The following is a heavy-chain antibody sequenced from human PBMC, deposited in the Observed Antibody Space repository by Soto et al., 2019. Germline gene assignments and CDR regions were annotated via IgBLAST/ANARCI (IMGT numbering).Heavy chain of an antibody. Sequence: EVQLVESGGGLVQPGGSLRLSCAASGFTVSSNYMSWVRQAPGKGLEWVSVIYSGGSTYYADPVKGRFTISRDNSKNTLYLQMNSLRAEDTAVYYCARDSSLRDYFDYWGQGTLVTVSS. J-gene: IGHJ4*02. CDR1: GFTVSSNY. CDR2: IYSGGST. V-gene: IGHV3-66*01. CDR3: ARDSSLRDYFDY.